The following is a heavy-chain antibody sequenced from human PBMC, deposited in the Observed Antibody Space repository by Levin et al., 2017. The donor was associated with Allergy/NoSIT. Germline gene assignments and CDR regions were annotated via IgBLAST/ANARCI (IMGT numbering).Heavy chain of an antibody. CDR1: GFTFSSYE. CDR2: ISTRGTPI. V-gene: IGHV3-48*03. Sequence: GGSLRLSCVASGFTFSSYEMNWIRQAPGKGLQWVSYISTRGTPIYYADSVKGRFTISRDNAKNSLYLQMNSLRAEDTAVYYCAREYTSSSGRAFDIWGQGTMVTVSS. CDR3: AREYTSSSGRAFDI. D-gene: IGHD6-6*01. J-gene: IGHJ3*02.